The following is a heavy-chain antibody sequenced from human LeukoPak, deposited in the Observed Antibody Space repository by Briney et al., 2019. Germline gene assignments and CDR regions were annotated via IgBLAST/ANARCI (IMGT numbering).Heavy chain of an antibody. Sequence: SETLSLTCAVYGGSFSGYYWGWIRQPPGKGLEWIGEINHSGSTNYNPSLKSRVTISVDTSKNQFSLKLSSVTAADTAVYYCARFYRYTVTIDYWGQGTLVTVSS. CDR1: GGSFSGYY. V-gene: IGHV4-34*01. CDR3: ARFYRYTVTIDY. J-gene: IGHJ4*02. CDR2: INHSGST. D-gene: IGHD3-16*02.